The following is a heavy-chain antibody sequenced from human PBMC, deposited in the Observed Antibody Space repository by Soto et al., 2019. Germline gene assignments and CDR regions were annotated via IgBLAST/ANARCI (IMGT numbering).Heavy chain of an antibody. CDR2: IIPIFGTA. V-gene: IGHV1-69*13. J-gene: IGHJ6*02. CDR3: ARVKYYDILTGYSCGMDV. D-gene: IGHD3-9*01. Sequence: ASVKVSCKASGGTFSSYAISWVRQAPGQGLEWMGGIIPIFGTANYAQKFQGRVTITADESTSTAYMELSSLRSEDTAVYYCARVKYYDILTGYSCGMDVWGQGTTVTVSS. CDR1: GGTFSSYA.